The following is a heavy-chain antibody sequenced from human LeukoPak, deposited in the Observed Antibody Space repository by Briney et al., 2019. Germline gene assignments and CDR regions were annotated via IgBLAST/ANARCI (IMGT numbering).Heavy chain of an antibody. V-gene: IGHV1-2*02. D-gene: IGHD6-6*01. CDR3: ARGTSIADKRPYYYYYMDV. Sequence: VASVKVSCKASGYTFTGYYMHWVRQAPGQGLEWMGWINPNSGGTNYAQKFQGRVTMTRDTSISTAYMELSRLRSDDTAVYYCARGTSIADKRPYYYYYMDVWGKGTTVTVSS. J-gene: IGHJ6*03. CDR1: GYTFTGYY. CDR2: INPNSGGT.